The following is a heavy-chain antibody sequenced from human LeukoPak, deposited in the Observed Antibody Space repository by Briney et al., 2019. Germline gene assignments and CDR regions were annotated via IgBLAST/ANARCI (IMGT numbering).Heavy chain of an antibody. CDR3: ARDEIGGVGY. CDR2: IYYSGST. V-gene: IGHV4-31*03. Sequence: PSETLSLTCTVSGGSISSGGYYWSWIRQHPGKGLEWIGYIYYSGSTYYNPSLKSRVTISVDTSKNQFPLKLSSVTAADTAVYYCARDEIGGVGYWGQGTLVTVSS. CDR1: GGSISSGGYY. J-gene: IGHJ4*02. D-gene: IGHD3-16*01.